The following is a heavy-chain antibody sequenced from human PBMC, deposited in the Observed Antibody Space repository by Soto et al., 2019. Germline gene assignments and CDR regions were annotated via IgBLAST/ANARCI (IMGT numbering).Heavy chain of an antibody. J-gene: IGHJ6*02. V-gene: IGHV4-59*01. CDR3: ARDLWGYCGTDCYPLDV. Sequence: PSETLSLTCTDSGGSISSYYWSWIRQPPGKGLEWVGYIYYSGSTNYNPSLKSRVTISVDTSKNQFSLKLNSVTAADTAVYYCARDLWGYCGTDCYPLDVWGQGTTVTVSS. CDR2: IYYSGST. D-gene: IGHD2-21*02. CDR1: GGSISSYY.